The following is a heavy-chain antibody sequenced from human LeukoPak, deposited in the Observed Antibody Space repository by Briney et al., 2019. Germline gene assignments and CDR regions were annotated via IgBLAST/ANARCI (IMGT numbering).Heavy chain of an antibody. Sequence: GGSLRLSCAASGFTFSSYAMSWVRQAPGKGLEWVSGISGSGGSTYYADSVKGRFTIFRDNSKNTLYLQMNSLRAEDTAVYYCAKARYDSSGYHFDYWGQGTLVTVSS. J-gene: IGHJ4*02. CDR3: AKARYDSSGYHFDY. CDR2: ISGSGGST. V-gene: IGHV3-23*01. CDR1: GFTFSSYA. D-gene: IGHD3-22*01.